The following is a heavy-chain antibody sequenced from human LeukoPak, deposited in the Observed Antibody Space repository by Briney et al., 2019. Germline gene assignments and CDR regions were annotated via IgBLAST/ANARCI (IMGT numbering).Heavy chain of an antibody. CDR3: ARVSSSWQYYFDY. CDR2: IYYSGST. V-gene: IGHV4-61*01. J-gene: IGHJ4*02. CDR1: GGSISSSSYY. Sequence: SETLSLTCTVSGGSISSSSYYWSWIRQPPGKGLEWIGYIYYSGSTNYNPSLKSRVTISVDTSKNQFSLKLSSVTAADTAVYYCARVSSSWQYYFDYWGQGTLVTVSS. D-gene: IGHD6-13*01.